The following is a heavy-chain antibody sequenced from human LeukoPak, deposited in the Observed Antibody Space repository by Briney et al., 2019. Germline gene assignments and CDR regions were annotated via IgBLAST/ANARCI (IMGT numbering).Heavy chain of an antibody. J-gene: IGHJ4*02. D-gene: IGHD1-26*01. CDR3: ARSSAGVGATNLDY. V-gene: IGHV1-69*02. CDR1: GGTFSSYT. CDR2: IIPILGIA. Sequence: GASVKVSCKAPGGTFSSYTISWVRQAPGQGLEWMGRIIPILGIANYAQKFQGRVTITADKSTSTAYMELSSLRSEDTAVYYCARSSAGVGATNLDYWGQGTLVTVSS.